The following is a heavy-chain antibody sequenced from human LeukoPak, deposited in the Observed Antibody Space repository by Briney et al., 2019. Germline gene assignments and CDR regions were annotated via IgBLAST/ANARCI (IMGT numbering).Heavy chain of an antibody. V-gene: IGHV3-30-3*01. J-gene: IGHJ5*02. CDR2: ISYDGANK. CDR3: ARGPRAGDYDL. CDR1: GFTFNTYA. Sequence: GGSLRLSCAASGFTFNTYAMHWVRQAPGKGLEWVAVISYDGANKYYADSVKGRFTISRDNSKNTLYLQMNSLRVEDTAVYYCARGPRAGDYDLWGQGTLVTVSS. D-gene: IGHD4-17*01.